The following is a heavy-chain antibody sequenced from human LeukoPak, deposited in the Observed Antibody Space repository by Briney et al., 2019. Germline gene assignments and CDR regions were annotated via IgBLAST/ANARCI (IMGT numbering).Heavy chain of an antibody. CDR3: ARDELWTVVEPALDY. CDR1: GFTFSSYA. J-gene: IGHJ4*02. Sequence: TGGSLRLSCAASGFTFSSYAMSWVRQAPGKGLEWVSAISGSGGSTYYADSVKGRFTISRDNAKNSLYLQMNSLRAEDTAVYYCARDELWTVVEPALDYWGQGTLVTVSS. V-gene: IGHV3-23*01. D-gene: IGHD2-2*01. CDR2: ISGSGGST.